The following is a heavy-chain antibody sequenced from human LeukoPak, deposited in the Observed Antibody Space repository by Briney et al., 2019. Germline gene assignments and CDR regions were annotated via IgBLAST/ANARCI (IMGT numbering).Heavy chain of an antibody. CDR2: INPNSGGT. CDR1: GYTFTGYY. CDR3: ARVIAVAGEDY. D-gene: IGHD6-19*01. V-gene: IGHV1-2*02. J-gene: IGHJ4*02. Sequence: ASEKVSCTASGYTFTGYYMHWVRQAPGQGLEWMGWINPNSGGTNYAQKFQGRVTMTRDTSISTAYMELSRLRSDDTAVYYCARVIAVAGEDYWGQGTLVTVSS.